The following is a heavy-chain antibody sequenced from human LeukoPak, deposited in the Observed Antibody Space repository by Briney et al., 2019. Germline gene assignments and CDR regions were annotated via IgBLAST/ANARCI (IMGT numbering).Heavy chain of an antibody. CDR1: GYTFTGYY. CDR3: AGGSQPRAFDI. CDR2: INPNSGGT. V-gene: IGHV1-2*02. Sequence: ASVKDSCKDSGYTFTGYYIHWVRQAPGQGLEWMGWINPNSGGTNYAQKFQGRVTMTRDTSISTAYMELSRLRSDDTAVYYCAGGSQPRAFDIWGQGPIVSVSS. J-gene: IGHJ3*02. D-gene: IGHD4-23*01.